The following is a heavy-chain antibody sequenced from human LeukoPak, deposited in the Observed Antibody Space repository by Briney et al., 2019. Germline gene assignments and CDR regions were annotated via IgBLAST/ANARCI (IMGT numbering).Heavy chain of an antibody. D-gene: IGHD3-3*01. V-gene: IGHV3-23*01. Sequence: GGSLRLSCAASGFTFSSCAMSWVRQAPGKGLEWVSAISGSGGSTYYADSVKGRFTISRDNSKNTLYLQMNSLRAEDTAVYYRAKDDVGYDFWSGYYIFVYWGQGTLVTVSS. J-gene: IGHJ4*02. CDR2: ISGSGGST. CDR3: AKDDVGYDFWSGYYIFVY. CDR1: GFTFSSCA.